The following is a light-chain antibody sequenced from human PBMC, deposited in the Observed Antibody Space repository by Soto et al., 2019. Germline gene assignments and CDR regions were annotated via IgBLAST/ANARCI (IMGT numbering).Light chain of an antibody. V-gene: IGKV3-11*01. CDR2: DAS. J-gene: IGKJ3*01. CDR1: QSVSSY. CDR3: QQRSNWPFT. Sequence: EIVLTQSPATLSLSPGERATLSCRASQSVSSYLAWYQQKPGQAPRLLIYDASNRATGIPARFSGSGSGTDCTLTISSLEPEDFAVYYCQQRSNWPFTFGRGTKVDIK.